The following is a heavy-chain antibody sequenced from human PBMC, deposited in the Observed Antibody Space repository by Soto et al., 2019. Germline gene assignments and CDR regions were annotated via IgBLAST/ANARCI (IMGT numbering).Heavy chain of an antibody. CDR2: ISPYNGNT. Sequence: GASVKVSCKTSGYTFTSYGISWVRQAPGQGLEWMGWISPYNGNTNHEQKFQGRLTMTTDTSTSTAYMELRSLRSDDTAVYYCARDRCSSSWYNPQVGDCYFDYWGQGTLVTVSS. J-gene: IGHJ4*02. CDR3: ARDRCSSSWYNPQVGDCYFDY. V-gene: IGHV1-18*04. D-gene: IGHD6-13*01. CDR1: GYTFTSYG.